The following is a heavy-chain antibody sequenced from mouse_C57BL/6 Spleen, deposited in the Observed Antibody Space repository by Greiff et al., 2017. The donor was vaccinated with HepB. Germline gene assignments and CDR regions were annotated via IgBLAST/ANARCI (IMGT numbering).Heavy chain of an antibody. CDR3: ARKGDYYCSSHFDY. CDR2: IDPSDSYT. D-gene: IGHD1-1*01. CDR1: GYTFTSYW. Sequence: QVQLKQPGAELVMPGASVKLSCKASGYTFTSYWMHWVKQRPGQGLEWIGEIDPSDSYTNYNQKFKGKSTLTVDKSSSTAYMQLSSLTSEDSAVYYCARKGDYYCSSHFDYWGQGTTLTVSS. V-gene: IGHV1-69*01. J-gene: IGHJ2*01.